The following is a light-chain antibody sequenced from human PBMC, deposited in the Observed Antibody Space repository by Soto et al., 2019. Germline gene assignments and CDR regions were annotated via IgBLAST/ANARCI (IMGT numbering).Light chain of an antibody. Sequence: DIVMTQSPDPLAVSLGERATINCKSSQSVLYSSNNKNYLAWYQQKPGQPPKLVIYWASTRESGVPDRFSGSGSGTDFTLTVSSLQAEDVAVYYCQQYYTTPITFGQGTRLEIK. CDR1: QSVLYSSNNKNY. CDR2: WAS. V-gene: IGKV4-1*01. J-gene: IGKJ5*01. CDR3: QQYYTTPIT.